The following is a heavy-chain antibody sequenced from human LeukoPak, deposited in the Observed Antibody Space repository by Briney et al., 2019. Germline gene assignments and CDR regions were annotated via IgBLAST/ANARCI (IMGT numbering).Heavy chain of an antibody. CDR1: GFTFDEYA. CDR2: ISWNSGSI. D-gene: IGHD5-18*01. CDR3: AKDFWGYSYGYTGYYYYMDV. V-gene: IGHV3-9*01. Sequence: PGGSLRLSCATSGFTFDEYAMHWVRQAPGRGLEWVSGISWNSGSIGYADSVEGRFTISRDNAKNSLYLQMNSLRVEDTALYYCAKDFWGYSYGYTGYYYYMDVWGKGTTVTVSS. J-gene: IGHJ6*03.